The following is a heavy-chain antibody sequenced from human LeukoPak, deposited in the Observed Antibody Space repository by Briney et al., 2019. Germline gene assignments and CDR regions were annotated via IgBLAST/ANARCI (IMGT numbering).Heavy chain of an antibody. CDR3: AKDSSGWYGEYFQH. CDR1: GFTFSTYA. D-gene: IGHD6-19*01. Sequence: GGSLRLPCVGSGFTFSTYAMNWVRQAPGKGLDWVSGIIGSAARTYYADSVKGRFTISRDNSKNTVYLQMNSLRAEDTAVYYCAKDSSGWYGEYFQHWGQGTLVTVSS. V-gene: IGHV3-23*01. J-gene: IGHJ1*01. CDR2: IIGSAART.